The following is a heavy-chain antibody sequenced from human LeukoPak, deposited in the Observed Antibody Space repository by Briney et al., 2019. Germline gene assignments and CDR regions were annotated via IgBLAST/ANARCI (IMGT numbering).Heavy chain of an antibody. CDR1: GFTFSSYA. CDR2: ISGSGGST. D-gene: IGHD3-10*01. CDR3: AKGSGSGSYYPSAFDY. J-gene: IGHJ4*02. Sequence: GGSLRLSCVASGFTFSSYAMSWVRQAPGKGLEWVSAISGSGGSTYYADSVKGRFTISRDNSKNTLYLQMNSLRAEDTAVYYCAKGSGSGSYYPSAFDYWGQGTLVTVSS. V-gene: IGHV3-23*01.